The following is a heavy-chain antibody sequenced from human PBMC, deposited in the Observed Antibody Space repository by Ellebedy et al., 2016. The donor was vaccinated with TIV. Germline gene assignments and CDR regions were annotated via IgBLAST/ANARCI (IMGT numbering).Heavy chain of an antibody. CDR1: GFTVSSNY. CDR3: ASRGRYSSSWYESYYYYGMDV. V-gene: IGHV3-53*01. D-gene: IGHD6-13*01. J-gene: IGHJ6*02. CDR2: IYSGGST. Sequence: PGGSLRLFCAASGFTVSSNYMSWVRRAPGKGLEWVSVIYSGGSTYYADSVKGRFTISRDNSKNTLYLQMNSLRAEDTAVYYCASRGRYSSSWYESYYYYGMDVWGQGTTVTVSS.